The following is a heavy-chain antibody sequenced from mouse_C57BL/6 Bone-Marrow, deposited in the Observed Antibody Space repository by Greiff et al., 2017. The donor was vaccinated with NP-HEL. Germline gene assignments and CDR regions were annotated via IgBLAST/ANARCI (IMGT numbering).Heavy chain of an antibody. V-gene: IGHV1-82*01. Sequence: QVQLKQSGPELVKPGASVKISCKASGYAFSSSWMNWVKQRPGKGLEWIGRIYPGDGDTNYNGKFKGKATLTADKSSSTAYMQLSSLTSEDSAVYFCAEGFPWFAYWGQGTLVTVSA. CDR3: AEGFPWFAY. J-gene: IGHJ3*01. CDR1: GYAFSSSW. CDR2: IYPGDGDT.